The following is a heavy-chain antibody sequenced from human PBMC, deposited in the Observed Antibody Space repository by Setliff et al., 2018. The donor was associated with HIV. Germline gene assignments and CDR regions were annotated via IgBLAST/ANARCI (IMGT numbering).Heavy chain of an antibody. V-gene: IGHV1-69*13. CDR1: GGSFTRHA. CDR3: ARDDRNWNPLDVFDI. Sequence: SVKVSCKVSGGSFTRHAISWVRQAPGQGLEWMGGIIPKLVIASLAGNFQGRGTISADEFTSTVYLELDSLRSDDTAVYFCARDDRNWNPLDVFDIWGQGTLVTVSS. J-gene: IGHJ3*02. D-gene: IGHD1-1*01. CDR2: IIPKLVIA.